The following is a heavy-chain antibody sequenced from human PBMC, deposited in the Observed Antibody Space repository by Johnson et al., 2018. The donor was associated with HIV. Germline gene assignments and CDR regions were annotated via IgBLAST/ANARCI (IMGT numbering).Heavy chain of an antibody. D-gene: IGHD6-13*01. CDR2: ISYDGSNK. J-gene: IGHJ3*02. CDR1: GFTFSSYG. CDR3: ARAIAAAGTVGVDAFDI. V-gene: IGHV3-30*03. Sequence: QVQLVESGGGLVQPGGSLRLSCAASGFTFSSYGMHWVRQAPGKGLEWVAVISYDGSNKYYADSVKDRFTISRDNSKNTLYLQMNSLRAEDTALYYCARAIAAAGTVGVDAFDIWGQGTMVTVSS.